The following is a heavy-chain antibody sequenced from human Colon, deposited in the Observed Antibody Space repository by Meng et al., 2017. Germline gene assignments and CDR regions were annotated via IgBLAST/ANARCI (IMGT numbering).Heavy chain of an antibody. Sequence: GESLKISCAASGSGFTFSNYNMNWVRQAPGKGLEWVSSISSSSSFIYYADSVKGRFTISRDNAKNSLFLQMDSLGAEDTAVYYCAKDTGGIDYWGQGTLVTVSS. CDR3: AKDTGGIDY. V-gene: IGHV3-21*01. J-gene: IGHJ4*02. CDR2: ISSSSSFI. CDR1: GSGFTFSNYN. D-gene: IGHD2-15*01.